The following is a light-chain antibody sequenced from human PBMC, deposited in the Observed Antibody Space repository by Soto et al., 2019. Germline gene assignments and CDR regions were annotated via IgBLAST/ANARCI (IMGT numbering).Light chain of an antibody. J-gene: IGKJ2*01. CDR2: SAS. CDR1: QSISTE. CDR3: QQGHNWPLT. V-gene: IGKV3-15*01. Sequence: EIAMTQSPATLSASPGERAILSCRASQSISTELAWYQQIPGQPPRLLIYSASTRATGVPARFTGSGSGSEFTLTISGLQSEDFAIYYCQQGHNWPLTFGQGTRLEI.